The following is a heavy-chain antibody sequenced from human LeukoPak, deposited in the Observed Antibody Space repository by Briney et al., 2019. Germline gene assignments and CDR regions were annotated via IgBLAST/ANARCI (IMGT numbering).Heavy chain of an antibody. CDR1: GGSISSYY. V-gene: IGHV4-59*08. CDR2: IYYSGST. J-gene: IGHJ4*02. Sequence: SETLSLTCTVSGGSISSYYWSWIRQPPGKGLEWIGYIYYSGSTNYNPSLKSRVTISVDMSKNQFSLKLSSVTAADTAVYYCATSEGPYYFDYWGQGTLVTVSS. CDR3: ATSEGPYYFDY.